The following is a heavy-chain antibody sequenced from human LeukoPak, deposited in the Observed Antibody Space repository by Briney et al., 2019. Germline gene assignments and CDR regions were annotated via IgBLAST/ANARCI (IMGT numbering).Heavy chain of an antibody. CDR3: AKVGEYYGSGSLNWFDS. CDR1: GFTFARYG. D-gene: IGHD3-10*01. CDR2: VIHGAYTT. Sequence: GGSLRLSCAASGFTFARYGMTWVRQAPGKGLEWVSGAAVIHGAYTTYYADSVKGRFTVSRDNSKSTLYLQMNSLRGDDTAVYYCAKVGEYYGSGSLNWFDSWGQGTLVTVSS. J-gene: IGHJ5*01. V-gene: IGHV3-23*01.